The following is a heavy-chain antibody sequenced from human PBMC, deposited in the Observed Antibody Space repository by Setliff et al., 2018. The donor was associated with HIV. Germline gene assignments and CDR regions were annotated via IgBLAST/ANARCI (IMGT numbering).Heavy chain of an antibody. CDR2: INPNSGGT. CDR3: ARGGRTIVVPDI. CDR1: GYTFTGYY. V-gene: IGHV1-2*02. Sequence: ASVKVSCKASGYTFTGYYMHWVRQAPGQGLEWMGWINPNSGGTNYAQKFQGRVTMTADTSSATVYIQLGSLTTADTAMYYCARGGRTIVVPDIWGQGTMVTVSS. D-gene: IGHD3-22*01. J-gene: IGHJ3*02.